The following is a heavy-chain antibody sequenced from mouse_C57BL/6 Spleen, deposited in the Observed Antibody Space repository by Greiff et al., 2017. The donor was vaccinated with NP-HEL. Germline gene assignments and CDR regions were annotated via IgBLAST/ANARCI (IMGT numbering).Heavy chain of an antibody. CDR2: ISYDGSN. J-gene: IGHJ2*01. CDR3: ARGAYLDY. Sequence: VQLKQSGPGLVKPSQSLSLTCSVTGYSITSGYYWNWIRQFPGNKLEWMGYISYDGSNNYNPFLKNRISITRDTSKNQFFLKLNSVTTEDTATYYCARGAYLDYWGQGTTLTVSS. CDR1: GYSITSGYY. V-gene: IGHV3-6*01.